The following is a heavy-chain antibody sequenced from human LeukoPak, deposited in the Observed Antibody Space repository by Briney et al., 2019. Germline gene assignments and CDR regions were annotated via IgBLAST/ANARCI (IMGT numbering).Heavy chain of an antibody. J-gene: IGHJ4*02. CDR1: GFTFSIYA. Sequence: AGGSLRVSCSASGFTFSIYAMHWVRQAPGEGLEYVSAISSNGGSTYYADSVKGRFTISRDNSKNTLYLQMSSLRAEDTAVYYCVKEGEYCSGGSCYDYWGQGTLVTVSS. D-gene: IGHD2-15*01. CDR2: ISSNGGST. CDR3: VKEGEYCSGGSCYDY. V-gene: IGHV3-64D*06.